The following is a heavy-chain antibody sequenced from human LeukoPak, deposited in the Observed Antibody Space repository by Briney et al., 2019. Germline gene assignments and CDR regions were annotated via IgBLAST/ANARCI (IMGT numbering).Heavy chain of an antibody. V-gene: IGHV1-2*02. CDR1: GYTFTGYY. J-gene: IGHJ3*02. D-gene: IGHD3-22*01. Sequence: ASVKVSCKASGYTFTGYYMHWVRQAPGQGLEWMGWINPNSGGTNYAQKFQGRVTMTRDTSISTAYMELSGLRSDDTAVYYCARDISGYYPHDAFDIWGQGTMVTVSS. CDR3: ARDISGYYPHDAFDI. CDR2: INPNSGGT.